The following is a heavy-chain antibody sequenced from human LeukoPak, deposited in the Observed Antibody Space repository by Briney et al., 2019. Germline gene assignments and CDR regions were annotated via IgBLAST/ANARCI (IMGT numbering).Heavy chain of an antibody. CDR1: GFTFSNAW. V-gene: IGHV3-15*01. CDR2: IKSKTDGGTT. D-gene: IGHD3-10*01. CDR3: TTLTITMVRGVIEDY. J-gene: IGHJ4*02. Sequence: GGSLRLSCAASGFTFSNAWMSWVRQAPEKGLEWVGRIKSKTDGGTTDYAAPVKGRFTISRDDSKNTLYLQMNSLKTEDTAVYYCTTLTITMVRGVIEDYWGQGTLVTVSS.